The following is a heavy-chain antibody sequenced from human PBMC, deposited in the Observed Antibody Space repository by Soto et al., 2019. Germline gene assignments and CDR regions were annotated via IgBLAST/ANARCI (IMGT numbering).Heavy chain of an antibody. Sequence: EVQLLESGGGLVQPGGSLRLSCAASGFTFSSYAMSWVRQAPGKGLEWVSAISGSGGSTYYADSVKGRFTISRDNSKNTLYLQMNSLRAEDTAVYYCAKDPLYSGYARDAFDIWGQGTMVTVSS. CDR2: ISGSGGST. CDR3: AKDPLYSGYARDAFDI. V-gene: IGHV3-23*01. J-gene: IGHJ3*02. CDR1: GFTFSSYA. D-gene: IGHD5-12*01.